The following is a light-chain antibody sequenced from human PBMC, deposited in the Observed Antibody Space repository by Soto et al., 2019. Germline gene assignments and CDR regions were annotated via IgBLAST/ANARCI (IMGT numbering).Light chain of an antibody. Sequence: EIVLTQSPCTLSLSPGERATLSCRASQSVSSSYFAWYQQKPGQAPRLLIYGASSRATDIPDRFSGSGSGTDFTLSIDILEPEDSAVYYCQHYGSSPFTFGGGTKVDI. J-gene: IGKJ4*01. CDR3: QHYGSSPFT. CDR1: QSVSSSY. CDR2: GAS. V-gene: IGKV3-20*01.